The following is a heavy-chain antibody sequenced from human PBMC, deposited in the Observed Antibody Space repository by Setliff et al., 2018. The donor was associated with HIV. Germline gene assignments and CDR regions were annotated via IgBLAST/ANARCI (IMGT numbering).Heavy chain of an antibody. J-gene: IGHJ4*02. Sequence: SETLSLTCTVSGDSISRSSYYWGWIRQPAGKGLEWTGHVYARGNTNYNPSLKSRVTISVDTSKSQFSLKLSSVTAADTAVYYCARDRYGDYAYFDYWAREPWSPSPQ. D-gene: IGHD4-17*01. CDR3: ARDRYGDYAYFDY. V-gene: IGHV4-61*09. CDR1: GDSISRSSYY. CDR2: VYARGNT.